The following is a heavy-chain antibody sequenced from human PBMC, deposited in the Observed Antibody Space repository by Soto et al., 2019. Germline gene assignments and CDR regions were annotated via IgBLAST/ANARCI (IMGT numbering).Heavy chain of an antibody. Sequence: GGSLRLSCAASGFTFSNYGMHWVRQAPGKGLEWVAVISYDGSNKYYADSVKGRFTISRDNSKNTLYLQMNSLRAEDTAVYYCAKDPQWLVPRPEYYFDYWGQGTLVTVSS. CDR3: AKDPQWLVPRPEYYFDY. D-gene: IGHD6-19*01. CDR1: GFTFSNYG. CDR2: ISYDGSNK. V-gene: IGHV3-30*18. J-gene: IGHJ4*02.